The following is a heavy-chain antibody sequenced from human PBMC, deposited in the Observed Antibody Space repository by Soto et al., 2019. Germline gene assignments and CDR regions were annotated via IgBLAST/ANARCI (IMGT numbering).Heavy chain of an antibody. Sequence: ASVKVSCKASGYTFTSYDINWVRQATGQGLEWMGWMNPNSGNTGYAQKFQGRVTMARNTSISTAYMELSSLRSEDTAVYYCARAVVAAYDAFDIWGQGTMVTVSS. V-gene: IGHV1-8*01. CDR2: MNPNSGNT. CDR1: GYTFTSYD. D-gene: IGHD2-15*01. J-gene: IGHJ3*02. CDR3: ARAVVAAYDAFDI.